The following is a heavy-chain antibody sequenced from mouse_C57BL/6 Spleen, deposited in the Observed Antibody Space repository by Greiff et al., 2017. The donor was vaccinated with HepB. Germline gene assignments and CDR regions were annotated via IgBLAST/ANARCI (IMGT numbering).Heavy chain of an antibody. J-gene: IGHJ4*01. CDR3: ARCDDGYFPMDY. CDR1: GYTFTSYW. CDR2: IYPGSGST. Sequence: VQLQQPGAELVKPGASVKMSCKASGYTFTSYWITWVKQRPGQGLEWIGDIYPGSGSTNDNEKFKSKATLTVDTSSSTAYMQLSSLTSEDSAVYYCARCDDGYFPMDYWGQGTSVTVSS. V-gene: IGHV1-55*01. D-gene: IGHD2-3*01.